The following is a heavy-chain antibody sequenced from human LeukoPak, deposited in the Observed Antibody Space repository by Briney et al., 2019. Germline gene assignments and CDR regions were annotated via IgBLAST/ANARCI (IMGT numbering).Heavy chain of an antibody. CDR2: IYTSGST. D-gene: IGHD3-16*01. CDR1: GGSISSGSYY. CDR3: ARDPGDIDY. J-gene: IGHJ4*02. V-gene: IGHV4-61*02. Sequence: SQTLSLTCTVSGGSISSGSYYWSWIRQPAGKGLEWIGRIYTSGSTNYNPSLKSRVTISVDTSKNQFSLKLSSVTAADTAVYYCARDPGDIDYWGQGTLVTVSS.